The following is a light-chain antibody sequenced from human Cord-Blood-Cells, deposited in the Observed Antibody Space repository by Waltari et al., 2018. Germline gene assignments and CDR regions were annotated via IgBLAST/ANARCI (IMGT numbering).Light chain of an antibody. CDR1: QSISSY. Sequence: DIQMTQSPSSLSASVGDRVTITCRASQSISSYLNWYQQKPGKAPKLLIYAASSLQSGFPSRFSRSGSGTDFTPTISSLQPEDFATYYSQPSYSTPIPFGQGTRLEIK. CDR2: AAS. V-gene: IGKV1-39*01. J-gene: IGKJ5*01. CDR3: QPSYSTPIP.